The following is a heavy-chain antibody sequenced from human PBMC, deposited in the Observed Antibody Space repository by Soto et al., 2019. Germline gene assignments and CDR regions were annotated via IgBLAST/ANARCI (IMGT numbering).Heavy chain of an antibody. CDR3: AKDYPSGTTDTFFDF. D-gene: IGHD3-10*01. CDR2: ITSDGRT. J-gene: IGHJ4*02. CDR1: GFTFRTYA. V-gene: IGHV3-23*01. Sequence: GGSRRLSCAASGFTFRTYAMSWVRQAPGKGLEWVSTITSDGRTFYADSAKGRFTISRDNSRSTVYLQMDSLRTDDTAVYYCAKDYPSGTTDTFFDFWGLGTLVTVSS.